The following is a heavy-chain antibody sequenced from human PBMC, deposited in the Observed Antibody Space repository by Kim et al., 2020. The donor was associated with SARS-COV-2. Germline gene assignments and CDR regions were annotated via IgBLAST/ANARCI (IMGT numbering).Heavy chain of an antibody. Sequence: GGSLRLSCAASGFTFSSAWMHWVRQVPGKGLVWVSRINPDGSSEDYADFVKGRFTISRDNAKNTLHLQMNSLRAEDTAVYYCADLHSGSPYWGQGTLVTV. D-gene: IGHD1-26*01. CDR3: ADLHSGSPY. CDR1: GFTFSSAW. J-gene: IGHJ1*01. V-gene: IGHV3-74*01. CDR2: INPDGSSE.